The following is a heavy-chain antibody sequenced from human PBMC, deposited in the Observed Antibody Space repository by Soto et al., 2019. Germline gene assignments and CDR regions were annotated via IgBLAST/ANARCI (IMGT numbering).Heavy chain of an antibody. CDR1: GGSISSGGYS. J-gene: IGHJ6*02. CDR2: IYHSGST. D-gene: IGHD4-4*01. V-gene: IGHV4-30-2*01. CDR3: VRDGDGRMTTNPYYYYGMDV. Sequence: PSETLSLTCAVSGGSISSGGYSWSWIRQPPGKGLEWIGYIYHSGSTYYNPSLKSRVTISVDRSKNQFSLNLSSVTAADTAVYFCVRDGDGRMTTNPYYYYGMDVWGQGTTVTVSS.